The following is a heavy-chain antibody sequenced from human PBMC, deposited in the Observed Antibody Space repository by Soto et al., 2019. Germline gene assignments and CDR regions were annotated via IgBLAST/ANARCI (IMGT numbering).Heavy chain of an antibody. Sequence: QVQLVQSGAEAKKPGASVKVSCKASGYKFTSYDINGVRQATEQGLEWMGWMHPNSGNTGYAQKFQGRVPLTINTSIRTAYMELSSLRSADTAVYYCARERTVTRGGDYWDQGTLGNVSS. D-gene: IGHD2-2*01. CDR1: GYKFTSYD. J-gene: IGHJ4*02. V-gene: IGHV1-8*01. CDR2: MHPNSGNT. CDR3: ARERTVTRGGDY.